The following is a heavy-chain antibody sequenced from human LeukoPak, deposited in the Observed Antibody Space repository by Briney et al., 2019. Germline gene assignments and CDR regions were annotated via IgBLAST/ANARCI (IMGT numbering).Heavy chain of an antibody. D-gene: IGHD3-10*02. CDR1: GCTFTSYG. V-gene: IGHV1-18*01. Sequence: EASVKVSCKASGCTFTSYGISWVRQTPGQGLEWMGWISAYNGNTNYAQKLQGRVTMTTDTSTSTAYMELRSLRSDDTAVYYCARRNYGRDLDDWGQGTLVTVSS. CDR2: ISAYNGNT. J-gene: IGHJ4*02. CDR3: ARRNYGRDLDD.